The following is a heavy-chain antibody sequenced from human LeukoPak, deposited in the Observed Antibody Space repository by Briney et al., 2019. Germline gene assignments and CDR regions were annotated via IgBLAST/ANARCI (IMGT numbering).Heavy chain of an antibody. D-gene: IGHD7-27*01. CDR1: GFTVSNSW. CDR2: INNDGNRI. J-gene: IGHJ4*02. Sequence: GGSLRLSCAASGFTVSNSWMFWIRQAPGKGLMYVSEINNDGNRIRYVDSVKGRFTISRDGAKNALFLQMNSLRDDDTAMYYCARGGLPGGFDYWGQGILVTVSS. V-gene: IGHV3-74*01. CDR3: ARGGLPGGFDY.